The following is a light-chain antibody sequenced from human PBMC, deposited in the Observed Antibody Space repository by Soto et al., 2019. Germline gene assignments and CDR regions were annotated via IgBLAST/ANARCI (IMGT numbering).Light chain of an antibody. J-gene: IGKJ5*01. CDR2: DAS. Sequence: IVMTQSPATLSVSPWERATLSCRASQSVSSNLAWYQQKPGQAPRLLIYDASNRATGIPARFSGSGSGTDFTLTISSLEPEDFAVYYCQQRSNLITFGQGTRLEIK. V-gene: IGKV3-11*01. CDR3: QQRSNLIT. CDR1: QSVSSN.